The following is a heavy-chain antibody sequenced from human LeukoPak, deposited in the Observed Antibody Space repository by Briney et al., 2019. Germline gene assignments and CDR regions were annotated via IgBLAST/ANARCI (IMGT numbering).Heavy chain of an antibody. CDR1: GFTFSSYW. CDR2: IKQDGSEK. CDR3: VRPELPGWSVLFDF. D-gene: IGHD2-15*01. J-gene: IGHJ4*02. Sequence: PGGSLRLSCAASGFTFSSYWMSWVRQAPGKGLEWVANIKQDGSEKYYADSVKGRFTISRDNAKNSLYLQMNSPRAEDTAVYFCVRPELPGWSVLFDFWGQGTLVTVSS. V-gene: IGHV3-7*01.